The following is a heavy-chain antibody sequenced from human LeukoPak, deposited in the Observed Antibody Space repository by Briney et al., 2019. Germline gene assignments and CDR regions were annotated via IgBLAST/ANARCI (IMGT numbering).Heavy chain of an antibody. CDR2: IFLGDSDT. D-gene: IGHD2-15*01. CDR1: GYRFTSYW. Sequence: GESLKISCKGSGYRFTSYWIGWVRQMLGKGLEWMGIIFLGDSDTRYSPSFQGQVTISADKSNSTAYLQWSSLKASDTAMYYCARLQSGGGIDIWGQGTMVTVSS. J-gene: IGHJ3*02. CDR3: ARLQSGGGIDI. V-gene: IGHV5-51*01.